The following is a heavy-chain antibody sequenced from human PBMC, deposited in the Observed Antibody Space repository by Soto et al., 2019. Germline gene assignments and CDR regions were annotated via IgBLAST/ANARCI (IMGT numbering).Heavy chain of an antibody. D-gene: IGHD1-1*01. Sequence: QVQLVQSGAEVKKPGSSVKVSCKASGGTFSSYAISLVRQAPGQGLEWMGGIIPIFGTANYAQKFQGRVTITTDESTSTAYMELSSLRSEDTAVYYCARGVHRRRYYGTDVWSQGTTVTVSS. J-gene: IGHJ6*02. CDR2: IIPIFGTA. CDR3: ARGVHRRRYYGTDV. CDR1: GGTFSSYA. V-gene: IGHV1-69*05.